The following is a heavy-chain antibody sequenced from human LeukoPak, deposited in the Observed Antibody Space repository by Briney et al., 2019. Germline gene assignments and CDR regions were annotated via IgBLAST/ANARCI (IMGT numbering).Heavy chain of an antibody. CDR3: AKAQLGIHDAFDI. J-gene: IGHJ3*02. CDR1: GFTFSSYS. CDR2: ISSSSSYI. V-gene: IGHV3-21*04. Sequence: GGSLRLSCAASGFTFSSYSMNWVRQAPGKGLEWVSSISSSSSYIYYADSVKGRFTISRDNAKNSLYLQMNSLRAEDTAVYYCAKAQLGIHDAFDIWGQGTMVTVSS. D-gene: IGHD6-13*01.